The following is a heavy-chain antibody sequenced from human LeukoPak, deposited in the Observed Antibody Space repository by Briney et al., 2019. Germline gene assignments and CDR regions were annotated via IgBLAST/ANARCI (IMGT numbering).Heavy chain of an antibody. J-gene: IGHJ6*03. CDR1: GGTFSSYA. V-gene: IGHV1-69*01. CDR2: IIPIFGTA. Sequence: SVKVSCKASGGTFSSYAISWVRQAPGQGLEWMGGIIPIFGTANYAQKFQGRVTITADESTSTAYMELSSLRSEDTAVYYCASGITIFGVVPARPKPYYYYYMDAWGKGTTVTVSS. CDR3: ASGITIFGVVPARPKPYYYYYMDA. D-gene: IGHD3-3*01.